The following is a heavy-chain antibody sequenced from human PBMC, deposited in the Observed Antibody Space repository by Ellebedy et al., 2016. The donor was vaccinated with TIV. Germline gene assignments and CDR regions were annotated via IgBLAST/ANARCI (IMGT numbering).Heavy chain of an antibody. D-gene: IGHD2-21*01. CDR1: GDSVSGNSGA. V-gene: IGHV6-1*01. Sequence: SETLSLTCAISGDSVSGNSGAWNWVRQSPSRGLEWLGRTYYRSKWYTDYALSVKSRITINPDTSKNQFSLQLNSVTPGDTAVYYCARALASYYYTMDVWGQGTTVTVSS. CDR2: TYYRSKWYT. J-gene: IGHJ6*02. CDR3: ARALASYYYTMDV.